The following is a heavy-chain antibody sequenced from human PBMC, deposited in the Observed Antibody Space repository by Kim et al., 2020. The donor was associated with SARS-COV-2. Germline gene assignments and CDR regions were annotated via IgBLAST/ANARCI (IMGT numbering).Heavy chain of an antibody. CDR2: ISSSSSTI. CDR1: GFTFSSYS. CDR3: ASSLGYCSGGSCYSPRSGPFDY. Sequence: GGSLRLSCAASGFTFSSYSMNWVRQAPGKGLEWVSYISSSSSTIYYADSVKGRFTISRDNAKNSLYLQMNSLRDEDTAVYYCASSLGYCSGGSCYSPRSGPFDYWGQGTLVTVSS. D-gene: IGHD2-15*01. V-gene: IGHV3-48*02. J-gene: IGHJ4*02.